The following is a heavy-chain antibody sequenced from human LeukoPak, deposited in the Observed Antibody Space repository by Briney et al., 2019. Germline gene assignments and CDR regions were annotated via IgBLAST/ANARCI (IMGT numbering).Heavy chain of an antibody. CDR1: GGSISSYY. CDR2: IYYSGST. J-gene: IGHJ4*02. V-gene: IGHV4-59*01. D-gene: IGHD3-10*01. CDR3: ARATSSGYLFDC. Sequence: SETLSLTCAVSGGSISSYYWSWIRQPPGKGLEWIGYIYYSGSTNYNTSLKSRVTISVDTSKNQCSLKLCSVTAAATAVYYCARATSSGYLFDCWGQGTLVTVSP.